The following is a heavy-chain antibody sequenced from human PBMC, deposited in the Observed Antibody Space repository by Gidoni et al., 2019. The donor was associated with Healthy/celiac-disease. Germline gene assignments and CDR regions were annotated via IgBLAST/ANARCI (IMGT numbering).Heavy chain of an antibody. D-gene: IGHD2-2*01. Sequence: QVQLQQWGAGLLKPSETLSLTCAVYGGSFSGYYWSWIRQPPGKGLEWIGEINHSGSTNYNPSLKSRVTISVDTSKTQFSLKLSSVTAADTAVYYCARGRELSSTSYSFDPWGQGTLVTVSS. J-gene: IGHJ5*02. CDR2: INHSGST. CDR1: GGSFSGYY. V-gene: IGHV4-34*01. CDR3: ARGRELSSTSYSFDP.